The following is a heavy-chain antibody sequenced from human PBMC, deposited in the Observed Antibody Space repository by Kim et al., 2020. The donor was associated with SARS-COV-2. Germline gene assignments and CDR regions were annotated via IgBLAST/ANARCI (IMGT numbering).Heavy chain of an antibody. CDR2: IYYSGST. CDR1: GGPISSSSYY. V-gene: IGHV4-39*01. J-gene: IGHJ4*02. Sequence: SETLSLTCTVSGGPISSSSYYWGWIRQPPGKGLEWIGSIYYSGSTYYNPSLKSRVTISVDTSKNQFSLKLSSVTAADTAVYYCARQKGQYYDFWSGYYHFDYWGQGTLVTVSS. CDR3: ARQKGQYYDFWSGYYHFDY. D-gene: IGHD3-3*01.